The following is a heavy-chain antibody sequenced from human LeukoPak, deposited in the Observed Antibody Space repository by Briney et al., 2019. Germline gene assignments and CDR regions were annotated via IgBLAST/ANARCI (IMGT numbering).Heavy chain of an antibody. J-gene: IGHJ6*02. Sequence: PLASVKVSCKASGGTFSSYAISWVRQAPGQGLEWMGRIIPILGIANYAQKFQGRVTITADKSTSTAYMELSSLRSEDTAVYYCARGAGLPVATTSGYYYGMDVWGQGTTVTVSS. CDR2: IIPILGIA. CDR1: GGTFSSYA. CDR3: ARGAGLPVATTSGYYYGMDV. D-gene: IGHD5-12*01. V-gene: IGHV1-69*04.